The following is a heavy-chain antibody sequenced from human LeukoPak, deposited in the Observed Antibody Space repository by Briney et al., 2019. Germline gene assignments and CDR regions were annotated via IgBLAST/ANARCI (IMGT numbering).Heavy chain of an antibody. CDR3: ARLPSRTTGYGMDV. CDR2: IKQDGSEK. J-gene: IGHJ6*02. D-gene: IGHD2/OR15-2a*01. V-gene: IGHV3-7*01. Sequence: ETLSLTCAVSGGSISSKQWWSWVRQAPGKGLEWVANIKQDGSEKYYVDSVKGRFTISRDNAKNSLYLQMNSLRAEDTAVYYCARLPSRTTGYGMDVWGQGTTVTVSS. CDR1: GSISSKQW.